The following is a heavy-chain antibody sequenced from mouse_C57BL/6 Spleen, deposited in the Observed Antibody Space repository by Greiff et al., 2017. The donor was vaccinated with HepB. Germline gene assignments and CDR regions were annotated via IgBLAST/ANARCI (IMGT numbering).Heavy chain of an antibody. V-gene: IGHV5-4*01. Sequence: EVKLVESGGGLVKPGGSLKPSCAASGFTFSSYAMSWVRQTPEKRLEWVATISDGGSYTSYPDNVKGRFTISRDNAKNNLYLQMSHLKSEDTAMYYCERDQGDGYPWYFDVWGTGTTVTVSS. CDR1: GFTFSSYA. CDR2: ISDGGSYT. D-gene: IGHD2-3*01. CDR3: ERDQGDGYPWYFDV. J-gene: IGHJ1*03.